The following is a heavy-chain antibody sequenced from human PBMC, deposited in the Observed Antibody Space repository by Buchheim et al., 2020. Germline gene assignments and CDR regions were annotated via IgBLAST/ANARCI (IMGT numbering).Heavy chain of an antibody. CDR1: GFTFSSYA. CDR2: ISYDGSNK. Sequence: QVQLVESGGGVVQPGRSLRLSCAASGFTFSSYAMHWVRQAPGKGLEWVAVISYDGSNKYYADSVKGRFTISRDNSKNTLYLQMNSLRAEDTAVYYCARDSSLYGATGGYYGMDVWGQGT. D-gene: IGHD5/OR15-5a*01. CDR3: ARDSSLYGATGGYYGMDV. V-gene: IGHV3-30-3*01. J-gene: IGHJ6*02.